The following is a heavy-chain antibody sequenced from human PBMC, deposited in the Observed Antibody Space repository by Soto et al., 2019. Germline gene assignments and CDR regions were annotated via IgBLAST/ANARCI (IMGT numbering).Heavy chain of an antibody. J-gene: IGHJ4*02. CDR3: ARGPTVTTDY. V-gene: IGHV4-39*01. CDR2: IYSNGST. Sequence: QLQLQESGPGLVRPSETLSLTCIVSGGSISSSTYYWAWVRQPPGKGLECIGFIYSNGSTYYNPSLQIQVTMAVDTSKNQFSLRLSSLTAADTSVYYCARGPTVTTDYWGQGTLVTVSS. D-gene: IGHD4-17*01. CDR1: GGSISSSTYY.